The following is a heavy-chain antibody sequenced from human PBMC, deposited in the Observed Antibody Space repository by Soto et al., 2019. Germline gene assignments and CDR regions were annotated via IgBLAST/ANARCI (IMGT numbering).Heavy chain of an antibody. V-gene: IGHV3-15*01. Sequence: RGSLKLSCASPGFTFSDAWMSWVRQAPGKGLDWVGRIKSKSDGGTTEYAAPVRGRFTISRDDSKNTLYLQMNSLKTEDTAVYYCTTDLWRIAVVVGSTGYFNPWGQGTPVTVS. J-gene: IGHJ5*02. CDR3: TTDLWRIAVVVGSTGYFNP. D-gene: IGHD2-15*01. CDR2: IKSKSDGGTT. CDR1: GFTFSDAW.